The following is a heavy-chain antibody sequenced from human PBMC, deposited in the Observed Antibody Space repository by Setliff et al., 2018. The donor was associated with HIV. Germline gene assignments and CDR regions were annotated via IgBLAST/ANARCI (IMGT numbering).Heavy chain of an antibody. CDR2: IYTSGST. CDR3: ARGYSSSGYDS. V-gene: IGHV4-4*08. CDR1: GDSISSSYY. J-gene: IGHJ5*01. Sequence: SETLSLTCTVSGDSISSSYYWTWIRQPPGKGLVWIGYIYTSGSTNYNPSLKNRVTISVDTSKNQFSLRLSSVTAADTAVYYCARGYSSSGYDSWGQGTLVTVSS. D-gene: IGHD6-13*01.